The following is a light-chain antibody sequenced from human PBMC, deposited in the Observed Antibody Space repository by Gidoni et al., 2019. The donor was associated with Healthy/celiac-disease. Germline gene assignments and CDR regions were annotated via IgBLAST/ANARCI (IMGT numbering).Light chain of an antibody. CDR1: QSVSSY. J-gene: IGKJ5*01. CDR2: DAS. CDR3: QQRSNWPQVT. V-gene: IGKV3-11*01. Sequence: DIVLTQSPATLSLSPGERATLSCRASQSVSSYLAWYQQKPGQAPKLPIYDASNRATGIPARFSGSGSGTDFTLTISSLEPEDFAVYYCQQRSNWPQVTFXXXTRLEIK.